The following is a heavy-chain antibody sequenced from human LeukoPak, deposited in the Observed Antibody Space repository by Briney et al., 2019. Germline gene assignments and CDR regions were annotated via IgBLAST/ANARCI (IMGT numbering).Heavy chain of an antibody. D-gene: IGHD3-3*01. J-gene: IGHJ6*02. CDR2: IKQDGSEK. CDR1: GFTFRSYW. CDR3: ARDQPYDFRSGYSYYYYGMDV. Sequence: GGSLRLSCAASGFTFRSYWMSWVRQAPGKGLEWVANIKQDGSEKYYVDSVKGRFTISRDNAKNSLYLQMNSLRAEDTAVYYCARDQPYDFRSGYSYYYYGMDVWGQGTTVTVSS. V-gene: IGHV3-7*01.